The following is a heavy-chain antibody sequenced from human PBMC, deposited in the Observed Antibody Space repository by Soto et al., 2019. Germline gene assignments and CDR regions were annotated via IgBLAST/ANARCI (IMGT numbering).Heavy chain of an antibody. CDR3: AREGSGSYYTPY. CDR1: GYTFTGYY. D-gene: IGHD3-10*01. V-gene: IGHV1-2*02. J-gene: IGHJ4*02. Sequence: ASVKVSCKASGYTFTGYYMHWVRQAPGQGLEWMGWTNPNSGGTNYAQKFQGRVTMTRDTSISTAYMELSRLRSDDTAVYYCAREGSGSYYTPYWGQGTLVTVSS. CDR2: TNPNSGGT.